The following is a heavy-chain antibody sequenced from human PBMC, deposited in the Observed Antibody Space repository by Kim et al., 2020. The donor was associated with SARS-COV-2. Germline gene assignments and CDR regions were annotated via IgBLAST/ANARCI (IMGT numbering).Heavy chain of an antibody. V-gene: IGHV3-30*18. D-gene: IGHD2-15*01. J-gene: IGHJ6*02. Sequence: GSLRLSCAASGFTFSSYGMHWVRQAPGKGLEWVAVISYDGSNKYYADSVKGRFTISRDNSKNTLYLQMNSLRAEDTAVYYCAKEVRCSGGSCYSRTTNGFLYYYYDGMDVWGQGTTVTVSS. CDR2: ISYDGSNK. CDR3: AKEVRCSGGSCYSRTTNGFLYYYYDGMDV. CDR1: GFTFSSYG.